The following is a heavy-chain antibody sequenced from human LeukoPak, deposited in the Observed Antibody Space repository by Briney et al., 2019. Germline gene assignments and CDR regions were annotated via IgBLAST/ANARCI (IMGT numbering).Heavy chain of an antibody. CDR2: IFPSGGEI. CDR3: ATYRQVLLPFES. D-gene: IGHD2-8*02. CDR1: GFTFSTFA. V-gene: IGHV3-23*01. J-gene: IGHJ4*02. Sequence: GGSLRLSCAASGFTFSTFAMIWVRQPPGKGLEWVSSIFPSGGEIHYADSVRGRFTISRDNSKSTLSLQINSLRAEDTAIYYCATYRQVLLPFESWGQGTLVTVSS.